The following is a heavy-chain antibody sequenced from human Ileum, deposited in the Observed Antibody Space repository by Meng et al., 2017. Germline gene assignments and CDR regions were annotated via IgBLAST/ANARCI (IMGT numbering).Heavy chain of an antibody. Sequence: QVQLQESGPGLVKPSESPPLTCTASGGSISNYYWSWIRQPPGKGLEWIGYIHNSATTKYSPSLKSRVTISEDTSKNQFSLKLSSVTAADTAVYYCARHDVVPVIRHGFDPWGQGTLVTVSS. J-gene: IGHJ5*02. V-gene: IGHV4-59*08. CDR1: GGSISNYY. CDR2: IHNSATT. D-gene: IGHD3-10*01. CDR3: ARHDVVPVIRHGFDP.